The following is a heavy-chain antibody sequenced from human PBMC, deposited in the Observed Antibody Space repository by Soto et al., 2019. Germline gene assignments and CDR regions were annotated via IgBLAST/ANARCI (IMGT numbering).Heavy chain of an antibody. CDR2: IIPTFGTP. J-gene: IGHJ4*02. CDR1: GGTFSSHG. CDR3: ASERIAPYFDF. Sequence: QVQLVQSGTVVQRRGSSVKVSCQASGGTFSSHGMAWVRQAPGQGLEWMGGIIPTFGTPTYAPKFQGRVTITADKSTNTAYIDLSILISEDTGVYYCASERIAPYFDFSGQGTLIPISS. V-gene: IGHV1-69*06. D-gene: IGHD2-21*01.